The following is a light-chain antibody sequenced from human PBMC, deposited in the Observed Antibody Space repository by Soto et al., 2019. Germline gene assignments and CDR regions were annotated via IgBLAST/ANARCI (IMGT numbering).Light chain of an antibody. V-gene: IGLV4-69*01. CDR2: LNSDGSH. Sequence: QLVLTQSPSASAPLGASVKLTCTLSSGHSSYAIAWHQQQPEKGPRYLMKLNSDGSHSKGDGIPDRFSGSSSGAERYLTISSLQSEDEADYYCQTWGTGTLVFGGGTKLTVL. CDR3: QTWGTGTLV. CDR1: SGHSSYA. J-gene: IGLJ2*01.